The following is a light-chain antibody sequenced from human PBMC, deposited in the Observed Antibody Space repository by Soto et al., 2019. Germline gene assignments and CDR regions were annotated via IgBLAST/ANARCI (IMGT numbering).Light chain of an antibody. J-gene: IGKJ1*01. CDR1: QSVSSN. V-gene: IGKV3-15*01. Sequence: EIVMTQSPATLSVSPGERATLSCRASQSVSSNLAWYQQKPGQAPRLLIYGASTRATGIPARFSGSGSGTEFTLTISSLQSEDFAVYYCLQYNNWPSRTFGQGTKV. CDR3: LQYNNWPSRT. CDR2: GAS.